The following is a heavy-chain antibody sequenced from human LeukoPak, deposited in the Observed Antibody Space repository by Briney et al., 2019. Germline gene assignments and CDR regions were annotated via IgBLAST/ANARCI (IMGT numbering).Heavy chain of an antibody. CDR3: ARGSGVYGTPRFDY. CDR1: GGSISSGSYY. V-gene: IGHV4-61*02. D-gene: IGHD7-27*01. Sequence: KASETLSLTCTVSGGSISSGSYYWSWIRQPAGKGLEWIGRIYTSGSTNYNPSLKSRVTISVDTSKNQFSLKLSSVTAADTAVYYCARGSGVYGTPRFDYWGQGTLVTVSS. CDR2: IYTSGST. J-gene: IGHJ4*02.